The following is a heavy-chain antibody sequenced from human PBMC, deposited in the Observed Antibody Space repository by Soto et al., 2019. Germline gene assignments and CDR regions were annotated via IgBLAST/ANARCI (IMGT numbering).Heavy chain of an antibody. D-gene: IGHD1-20*01. CDR3: IPTISGSLGY. Sequence: PGGSLRLSCAVSKLTFSSYAMSWVRQAPGKGLEWVSGITGSGGSTYYAGSVKGRFTISRDNSKNTLYLQMNSLRAEDTAIYYCIPTISGSLGYWGQGTLVTVSS. V-gene: IGHV3-23*01. J-gene: IGHJ4*02. CDR1: KLTFSSYA. CDR2: ITGSGGST.